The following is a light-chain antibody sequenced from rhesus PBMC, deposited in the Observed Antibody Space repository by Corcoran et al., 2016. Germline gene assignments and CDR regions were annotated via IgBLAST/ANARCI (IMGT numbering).Light chain of an antibody. CDR1: QGISSY. CDR3: QQGNSNPLT. Sequence: DIQMSQSPSSLSASVGDRVTITCRASQGISSYLNWYQQKPGKAPKLLIYYANSLASGVPSRFSGSGSVTEFTLTIRSLQPEDFATYYCQQGNSNPLTFGGWTQVELK. CDR2: YAN. J-gene: IGKJ4*01. V-gene: IGKV1-32*02.